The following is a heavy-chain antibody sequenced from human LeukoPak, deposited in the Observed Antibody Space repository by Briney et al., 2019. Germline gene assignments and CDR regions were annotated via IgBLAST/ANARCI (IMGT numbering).Heavy chain of an antibody. J-gene: IGHJ6*02. D-gene: IGHD3-9*01. CDR1: GFTFSSYS. Sequence: GGSLRLSCAASGFTFSSYSMNWVRQAPGKGLEWVSYITSSRGTISYADSVKGRFTISRDNAKNSLYLQMNSLRAEDTAVYYCARAFDWLYGMDVWGQGTTVTVSS. V-gene: IGHV3-48*04. CDR2: ITSSRGTI. CDR3: ARAFDWLYGMDV.